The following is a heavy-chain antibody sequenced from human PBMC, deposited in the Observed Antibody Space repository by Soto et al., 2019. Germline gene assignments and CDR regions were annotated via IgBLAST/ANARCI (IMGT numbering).Heavy chain of an antibody. Sequence: SETLSLTCTVSGGSISSGGYYWSWIRQHPGKGLEWIGYIYYSGSTYYNPSLKSRVTISVDTSKNQFSLKLSSVTAADTAVYYCARQTVDTAMVTYFDYWGQGTLVTVSS. CDR3: ARQTVDTAMVTYFDY. CDR2: IYYSGST. J-gene: IGHJ4*02. D-gene: IGHD5-18*01. V-gene: IGHV4-31*03. CDR1: GGSISSGGYY.